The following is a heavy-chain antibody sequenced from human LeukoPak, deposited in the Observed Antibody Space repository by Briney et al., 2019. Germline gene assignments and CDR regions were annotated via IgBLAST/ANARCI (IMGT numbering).Heavy chain of an antibody. V-gene: IGHV3-30*02. J-gene: IGHJ4*02. CDR1: GFTFSDYG. CDR2: IRYDGSET. CDR3: AEEGSSYYPDY. Sequence: PGGSLRLSCAASGFTFSDYGMHWVRQAPGKGLEWVVFIRYDGSETHYADSVKGRFTISRDNSRNTLYLQMNSLRTEDTAVYYCAEEGSSYYPDYWGQGTLVTVSS. D-gene: IGHD3-10*01.